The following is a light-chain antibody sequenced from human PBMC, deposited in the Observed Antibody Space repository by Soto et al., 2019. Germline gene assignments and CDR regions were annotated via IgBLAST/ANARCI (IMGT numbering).Light chain of an antibody. V-gene: IGKV3-15*01. CDR3: QQYNNWPQT. Sequence: EIVMTQSPATLSVSPGERATLSCRASQSVSSNLAWYQQKPGQAPRILIYGASTRATGIPARFSGSGSGTEFTLTISSLQSEDFAVYSCQQYNNWPQTFGQGTKVEIK. J-gene: IGKJ1*01. CDR1: QSVSSN. CDR2: GAS.